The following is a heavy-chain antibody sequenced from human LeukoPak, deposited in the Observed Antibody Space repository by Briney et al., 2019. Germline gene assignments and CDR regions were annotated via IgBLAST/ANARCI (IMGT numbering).Heavy chain of an antibody. V-gene: IGHV3-23*01. Sequence: GGSLRLSCEASGFTFTTYAMSWVRQAPGKGLEWVSAISNSGVSTYYADSVKGRFTISRDNSKNALHLQMNSLRAEDTAVYYCARACSGGTCYLAAFDIWGQGTMVTVSS. CDR1: GFTFTTYA. J-gene: IGHJ3*02. CDR3: ARACSGGTCYLAAFDI. CDR2: ISNSGVST. D-gene: IGHD2-15*01.